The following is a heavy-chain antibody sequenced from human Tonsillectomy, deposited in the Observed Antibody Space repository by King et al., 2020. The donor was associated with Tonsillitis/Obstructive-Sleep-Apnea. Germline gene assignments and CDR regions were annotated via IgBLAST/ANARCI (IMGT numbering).Heavy chain of an antibody. CDR2: ISSSGSTI. J-gene: IGHJ4*02. Sequence: VQLVQSGGGLVQPGGSLRLSCAASGFTFSSYEMNWVRQAPGKGLEWVSYISSSGSTIYYADSVKGRFTISRDNAKNSLYLQMNSLRAEDTAVYYCASAPYYGSGTTTATPQYWGRGTLVTVSS. D-gene: IGHD3-10*01. V-gene: IGHV3-48*03. CDR1: GFTFSSYE. CDR3: ASAPYYGSGTTTATPQY.